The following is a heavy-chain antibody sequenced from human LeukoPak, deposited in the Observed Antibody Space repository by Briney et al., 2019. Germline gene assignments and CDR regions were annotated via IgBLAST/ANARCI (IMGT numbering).Heavy chain of an antibody. CDR3: VKDSSTTSWYFASDV. CDR1: GLIFSSYA. D-gene: IGHD2-2*01. J-gene: IGHJ3*01. Sequence: GGSLRLSCAASGLIFSSYAMTWVRQAPGKGLEWVSSFGLYGGTTHYADSVKGRFTISRDNSKNTLYLQMTSLRADDTAVYYCVKDSSTTSWYFASDVWGRGTMVAVSS. CDR2: FGLYGGTT. V-gene: IGHV3-23*01.